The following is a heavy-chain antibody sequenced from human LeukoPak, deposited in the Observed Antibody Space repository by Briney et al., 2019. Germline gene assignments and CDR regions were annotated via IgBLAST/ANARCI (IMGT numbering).Heavy chain of an antibody. D-gene: IGHD3-22*01. CDR3: ARDYYDSSGYYVRDY. J-gene: IGHJ4*02. V-gene: IGHV1-2*02. Sequence: ASVKVSCKASGYTFTGYYMHWVRQAPGQGLEWMGWINPNSGGTNYAQKFQGRVTMTRDTSISTAYMELSRLRSDDTAVYYRARDYYDSSGYYVRDYWGQGTLVTVSS. CDR1: GYTFTGYY. CDR2: INPNSGGT.